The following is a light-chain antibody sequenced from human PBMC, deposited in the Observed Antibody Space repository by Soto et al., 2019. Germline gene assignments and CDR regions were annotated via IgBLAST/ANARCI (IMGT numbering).Light chain of an antibody. J-gene: IGKJ4*01. CDR3: QQYHYWPPLT. V-gene: IGKV3D-15*01. CDR2: GTA. Sequence: EIVMTQSPATLSVSPGERATLSCRASQSVSYNLVWYQQKAGQAPRLLIYGTATRATGIPARFNGSGSGTQFTLTISNLQSEDFAVYYCQQYHYWPPLTFGGGTKVEI. CDR1: QSVSYN.